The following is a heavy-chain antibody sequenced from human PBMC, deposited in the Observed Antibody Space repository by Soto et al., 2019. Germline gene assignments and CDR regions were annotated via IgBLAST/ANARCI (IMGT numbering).Heavy chain of an antibody. CDR1: GFTFSSYA. Sequence: EVQLLESGGGLVQPGGSLRLSCAASGFTFSSYAMSWVRQAPGKGLEWVSAISGSGGSTYYADSVKGRFTISRDNSKNTLYLQMNSLRAEDTAVYYCAKGYYGSGSYQGDAFDIWGQGTMVTVSS. CDR3: AKGYYGSGSYQGDAFDI. CDR2: ISGSGGST. V-gene: IGHV3-23*01. J-gene: IGHJ3*02. D-gene: IGHD3-10*01.